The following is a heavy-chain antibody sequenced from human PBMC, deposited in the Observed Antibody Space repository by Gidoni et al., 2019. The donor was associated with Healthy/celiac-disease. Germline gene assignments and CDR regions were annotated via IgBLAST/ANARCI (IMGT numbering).Heavy chain of an antibody. CDR3: ARGTTYYDILTGYLPYYFDY. Sequence: QVQLQESGPGLVKPSETLSLTCTVSGGSISSYYWSWIRQPPGKGLEWIGYIYYSGSTNYNPSLKSRVTISVDTSKNQFSLKLSSVTAADTAVYYCARGTTYYDILTGYLPYYFDYWGQGTLVTVSS. J-gene: IGHJ4*02. V-gene: IGHV4-59*01. D-gene: IGHD3-9*01. CDR1: GGSISSYY. CDR2: IYYSGST.